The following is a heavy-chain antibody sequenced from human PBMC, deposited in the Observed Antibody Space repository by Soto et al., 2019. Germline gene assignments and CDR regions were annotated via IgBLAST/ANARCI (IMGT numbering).Heavy chain of an antibody. V-gene: IGHV3-30-3*01. CDR1: GFTFSSYA. D-gene: IGHD3-22*01. Sequence: QVQLVESGGGVVQPGRSLRLSCAASGFTFSSYAMHWVRQAPGKGLEWVAVISYDGSNKYYADSVKGRFTISRDNSKNTLCLQMNSLRAEDTAVYYCARSYYDSSGFDAFDIWGQGTMVTVSS. J-gene: IGHJ3*02. CDR2: ISYDGSNK. CDR3: ARSYYDSSGFDAFDI.